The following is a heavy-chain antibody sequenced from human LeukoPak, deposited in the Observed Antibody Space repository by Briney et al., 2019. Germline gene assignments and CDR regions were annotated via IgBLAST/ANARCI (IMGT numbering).Heavy chain of an antibody. Sequence: SETLSLTCTVSGGSISSHYWSWIRQPPGKGLEWIGYIYYSGSTNYNPSLKSRVTISVDTSKNQFSLKLSSVTAADTAVYYCARVVGGNSDAFDIWGQGTMVTVSS. CDR2: IYYSGST. CDR3: ARVVGGNSDAFDI. V-gene: IGHV4-59*11. D-gene: IGHD4-23*01. CDR1: GGSISSHY. J-gene: IGHJ3*02.